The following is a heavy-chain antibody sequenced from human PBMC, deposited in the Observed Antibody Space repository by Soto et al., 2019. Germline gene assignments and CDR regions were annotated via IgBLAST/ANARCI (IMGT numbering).Heavy chain of an antibody. CDR3: ARGAGSGSYYNQYNWFDP. V-gene: IGHV1-18*01. J-gene: IGHJ5*02. D-gene: IGHD3-10*01. Sequence: ASVAVSWAASGDGFTSCGIRWVRQAPGQGLEWMGWISAYNGNTKYAQKFQGRVTMTTDTSTSTAYMELRGLRSDDTAVYYCARGAGSGSYYNQYNWFDPWGQGTLVTVSS. CDR1: GDGFTSCG. CDR2: ISAYNGNT.